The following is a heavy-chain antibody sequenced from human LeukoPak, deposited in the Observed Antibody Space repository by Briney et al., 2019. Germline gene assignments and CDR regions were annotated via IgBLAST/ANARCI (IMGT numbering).Heavy chain of an antibody. J-gene: IGHJ4*02. D-gene: IGHD2-15*01. Sequence: GSLKLSCAASGFHFSSYAMSWVRPAPGKGLEWVSAISGSGGSTYYADSVKGRFTISRDNSKNTLYLQMNSLRAEDTAVYYCAKDPGYCSGGSCYYFDYWGQGTLVTVSS. CDR2: ISGSGGST. V-gene: IGHV3-23*01. CDR3: AKDPGYCSGGSCYYFDY. CDR1: GFHFSSYA.